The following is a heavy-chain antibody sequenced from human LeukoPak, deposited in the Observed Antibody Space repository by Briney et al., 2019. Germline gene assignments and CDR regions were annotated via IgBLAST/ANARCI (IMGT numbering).Heavy chain of an antibody. V-gene: IGHV3-7*01. J-gene: IGHJ4*02. CDR3: AREVGGIQLWPHYFDY. CDR2: IKQDGSEK. Sequence: GGSLRLSCAASGFTVSSNYMSWVRQAPGKGLEWVANIKQDGSEKYYVDSVKGRFTISRDNAKNSLYLQMNSLRAEDTAVYYCAREVGGIQLWPHYFDYWGQGTLVTVSS. D-gene: IGHD5-18*01. CDR1: GFTVSSNY.